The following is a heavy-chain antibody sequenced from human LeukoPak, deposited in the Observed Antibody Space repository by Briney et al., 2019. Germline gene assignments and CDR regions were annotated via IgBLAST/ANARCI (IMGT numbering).Heavy chain of an antibody. Sequence: PSETLSLTCTVSGGSISSSSYYWVWIRQPPGKGLEWIGSIYYSGSTYYNPSLKSRVTISVDTSKNQFSLKLSYVTAADTAVYYCARHVLSGYLNYWYFDLWGRGTLVTVSS. J-gene: IGHJ2*01. CDR3: ARHVLSGYLNYWYFDL. D-gene: IGHD3-3*01. V-gene: IGHV4-39*01. CDR2: IYYSGST. CDR1: GGSISSSSYY.